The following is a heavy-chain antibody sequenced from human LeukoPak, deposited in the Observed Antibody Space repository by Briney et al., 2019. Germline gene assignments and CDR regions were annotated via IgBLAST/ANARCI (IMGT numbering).Heavy chain of an antibody. CDR3: ARVGPMGRGVCQFDY. CDR1: GFTFSSYW. J-gene: IGHJ4*02. Sequence: GGSLRLSCAASGFTFSSYWMSWVRQAPGKGLEWVSSISSSSGYIYYADSVKGRFTISRDNAKNSLYLQMNSLRAEDTAVYYCARVGPMGRGVCQFDYWGQGTLVTVSS. V-gene: IGHV3-21*01. D-gene: IGHD2-8*02. CDR2: ISSSSGYI.